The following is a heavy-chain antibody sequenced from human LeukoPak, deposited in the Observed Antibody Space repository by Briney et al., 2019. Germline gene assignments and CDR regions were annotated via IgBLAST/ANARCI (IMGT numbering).Heavy chain of an antibody. J-gene: IGHJ3*02. Sequence: GRSLRLSCAASGFTFSTYGMHWVRQAPGKGLEWAAVIWYDGSNKYYADSVKGRFTISRDNSKNTLYLQMNSLRVEDTAVYYCARPRIVGATEGAFDIWGQGTMVTVSS. CDR3: ARPRIVGATEGAFDI. V-gene: IGHV3-33*08. CDR2: IWYDGSNK. D-gene: IGHD1-26*01. CDR1: GFTFSTYG.